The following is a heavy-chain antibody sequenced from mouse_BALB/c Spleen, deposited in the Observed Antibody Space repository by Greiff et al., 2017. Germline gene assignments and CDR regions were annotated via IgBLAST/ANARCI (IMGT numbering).Heavy chain of an antibody. Sequence: EVQVVESGGGLVKPGGSLKLSCAASGFTFSDYYMYWVRQTPEKRLEWVATISDGGSYTYYPDSVKGRFTISRDNAKNNLYLQMSSLKSEDTAMYYCARDRSSSYYAMDYWGQGTSVTVSS. CDR2: ISDGGSYT. J-gene: IGHJ4*01. V-gene: IGHV5-4*02. CDR1: GFTFSDYY. D-gene: IGHD1-3*01. CDR3: ARDRSSSYYAMDY.